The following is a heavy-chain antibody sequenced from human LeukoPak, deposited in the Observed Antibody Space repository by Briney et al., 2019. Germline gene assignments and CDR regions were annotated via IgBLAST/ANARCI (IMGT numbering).Heavy chain of an antibody. CDR3: ARVPYYYDSSGYAHFDY. V-gene: IGHV4-34*01. Sequence: SETLSLTCAVYGGSFSGYYWCWIRHPPRKGLERIWEINHSGSTNYNPSLKSRVTTSVDTSKNQFSLKLSSVTAADTAVYYCARVPYYYDSSGYAHFDYWGQGTLVTVSS. D-gene: IGHD3-22*01. J-gene: IGHJ4*02. CDR2: INHSGST. CDR1: GGSFSGYY.